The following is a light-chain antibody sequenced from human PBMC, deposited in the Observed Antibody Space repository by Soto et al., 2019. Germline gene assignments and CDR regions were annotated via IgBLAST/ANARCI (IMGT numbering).Light chain of an antibody. Sequence: EFVLTQSPGTLSLSPGERATLSCRASQTVRNNYLAWYQQNPGQAPRLLIYDASSRATGIPDRFSGGGSGTDFTLNICKLEREEKAGNCWHHCSSWPPAFGRGTRWIS. J-gene: IGKJ4*01. CDR2: DAS. CDR1: QTVRNNY. CDR3: HHCSSWPPA. V-gene: IGKV3-20*01.